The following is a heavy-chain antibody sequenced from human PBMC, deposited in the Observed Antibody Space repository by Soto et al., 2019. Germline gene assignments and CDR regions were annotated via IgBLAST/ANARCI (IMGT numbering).Heavy chain of an antibody. D-gene: IGHD6-13*01. Sequence: SETLSLTCTVSSGSISSYYWSWIRQPPEKGLEGIGYIYYSGTTNYNPSLKSRVTISIDTSKNQFSLKLSSVTAADTAVYYCARLPFGSSSSWSRGSYYFDNWGQGTLVTVSS. CDR1: SGSISSYY. J-gene: IGHJ4*02. V-gene: IGHV4-59*08. CDR2: IYYSGTT. CDR3: ARLPFGSSSSWSRGSYYFDN.